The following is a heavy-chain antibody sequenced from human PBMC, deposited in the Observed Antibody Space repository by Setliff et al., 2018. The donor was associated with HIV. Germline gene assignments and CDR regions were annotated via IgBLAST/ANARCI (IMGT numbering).Heavy chain of an antibody. CDR1: GDSISSNNYY. CDR3: ARDRIEVVVDGPHDVFDV. J-gene: IGHJ3*01. Sequence: SSETLSLTCTVSGDSISSNNYYWAWIRQSPGKGLEWMGCIHTSGSTNYNPSLTSRVTLSVDTSKNQFFLKLTSLSAADTAVYYCARDRIEVVVDGPHDVFDVWGRGTTVTVS. D-gene: IGHD2-15*01. CDR2: IHTSGST. V-gene: IGHV4-61*05.